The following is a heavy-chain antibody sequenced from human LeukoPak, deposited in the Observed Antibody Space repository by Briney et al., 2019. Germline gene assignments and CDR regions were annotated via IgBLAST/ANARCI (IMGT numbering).Heavy chain of an antibody. CDR1: GFTFSDYC. CDR2: ITAGNTK. D-gene: IGHD5-24*01. V-gene: IGHV3-11*01. Sequence: GGSLRLSCVGSGFTFSDYCMNWIRQAPGKGLEWISYITAGNTKAYADSVKGRFTVSRDNAEHSLFLQMNSLRAEDTAVYYCARDVRGDGLSTYNAFDIWGRGTLVTVSS. J-gene: IGHJ3*02. CDR3: ARDVRGDGLSTYNAFDI.